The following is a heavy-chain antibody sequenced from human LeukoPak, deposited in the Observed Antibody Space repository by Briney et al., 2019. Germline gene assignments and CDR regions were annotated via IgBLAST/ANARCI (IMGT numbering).Heavy chain of an antibody. CDR2: ISAYTGNT. D-gene: IGHD5-18*01. Sequence: EASVKVSCTASGYTFTSYGISWVRKAPGQGLEWLGWISAYTGNTNYAQKFQGRVTLTTDTSTSTAYMELRSLRSDDTAVYYCARMDTPTTPPDYWGQGTLVTVSS. CDR3: ARMDTPTTPPDY. CDR1: GYTFTSYG. J-gene: IGHJ4*02. V-gene: IGHV1-18*01.